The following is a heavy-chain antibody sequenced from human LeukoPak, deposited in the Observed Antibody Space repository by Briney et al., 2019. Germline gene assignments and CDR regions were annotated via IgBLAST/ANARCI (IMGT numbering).Heavy chain of an antibody. CDR1: GVSVSNFY. CDR3: ARDRYDYDLDY. V-gene: IGHV4-4*07. D-gene: IGHD4-17*01. Sequence: SETLSLACTVSGVSVSNFYWSWIRQPAGKGLEWIGRIYTSGSTNYNPSLKSRVTMSVDTSKNQFSLKLSSVTAADTAVYYCARDRYDYDLDYWGQGTLVTVSS. J-gene: IGHJ4*02. CDR2: IYTSGST.